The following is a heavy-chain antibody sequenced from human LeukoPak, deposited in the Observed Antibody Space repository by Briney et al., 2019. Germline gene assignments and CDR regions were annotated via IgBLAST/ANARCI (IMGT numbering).Heavy chain of an antibody. CDR3: ASHSYGYNH. CDR2: IRQDGSEK. D-gene: IGHD3-16*01. J-gene: IGHJ5*02. V-gene: IGHV3-7*01. CDR1: GIIITSYW. Sequence: GGSLRLSCAASGIIITSYWMSWVRQTPGKGLEWVANIRQDGSEKNYVDSVRGRFTIFRDNARNSLYLQMNSLRAEDTAVYYCASHSYGYNHWGQGTLVIVSS.